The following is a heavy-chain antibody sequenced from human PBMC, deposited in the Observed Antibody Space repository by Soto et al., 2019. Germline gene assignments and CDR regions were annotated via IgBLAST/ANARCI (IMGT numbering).Heavy chain of an antibody. CDR3: ARRGYSSGWYDYYYYYMDV. CDR2: MNPNSGNT. J-gene: IGHJ6*03. Sequence: ASVKVSCKASGYTFTCYDINWVRQATGQGLEWMGWMNPNSGNTGYAQKFQGRVTMTRNTSISTAYMELSSLRSEDTAVYYCARRGYSSGWYDYYYYYMDVWVKGTTVTVSS. CDR1: GYTFTCYD. D-gene: IGHD6-19*01. V-gene: IGHV1-8*01.